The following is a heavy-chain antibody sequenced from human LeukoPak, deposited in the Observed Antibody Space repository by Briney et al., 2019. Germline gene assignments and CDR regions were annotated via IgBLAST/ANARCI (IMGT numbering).Heavy chain of an antibody. J-gene: IGHJ4*02. CDR1: GFSFSSYS. V-gene: IGHV3-48*02. D-gene: IGHD6-19*01. Sequence: GGSLRLSCAASGFSFSSYSMNWVRQAPGKGLGWVSYISSSSSSSTIYYADSVKGRFTISRDNAKNSVYLQMNSLRDEDTAVYYCARSVAGTDYWGQGALVTVTS. CDR2: ISSSSSSSTI. CDR3: ARSVAGTDY.